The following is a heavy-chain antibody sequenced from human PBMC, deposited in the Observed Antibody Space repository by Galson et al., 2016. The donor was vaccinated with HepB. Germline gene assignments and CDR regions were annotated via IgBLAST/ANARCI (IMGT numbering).Heavy chain of an antibody. CDR3: AKDGDNYGRVRQHFDS. CDR2: ISGSGGST. J-gene: IGHJ4*02. V-gene: IGHV3-23*01. Sequence: SLRLSCAASGFNVRTSYMSWVRQAPGKGLEWASGISGSGGSTFYSESVKGRFTVSRDNSKNTLFLQMNSLRAEDTAVYYCAKDGDNYGRVRQHFDSWGQGNLVTVSS. D-gene: IGHD5-18*01. CDR1: GFNVRTSY.